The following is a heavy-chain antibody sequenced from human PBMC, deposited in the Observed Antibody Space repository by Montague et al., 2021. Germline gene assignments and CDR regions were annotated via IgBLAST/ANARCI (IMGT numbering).Heavy chain of an antibody. CDR1: GFTFSTYW. D-gene: IGHD2-2*02. J-gene: IGHJ4*02. CDR2: INTGGSTT. Sequence: SLRLSCAASGFTFSTYWMHWVRQAPGKGLVWVSRINTGGSTTNYADSVKGRFTISRDNAKNTLYLQMDSLGAEDTAVYYCTRAADVCSTTTCYTFDYWGQGTPVTVSS. V-gene: IGHV3-74*01. CDR3: TRAADVCSTTTCYTFDY.